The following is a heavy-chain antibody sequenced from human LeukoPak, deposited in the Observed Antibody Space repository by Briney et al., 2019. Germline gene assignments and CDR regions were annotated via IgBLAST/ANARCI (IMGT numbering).Heavy chain of an antibody. V-gene: IGHV1-69*13. J-gene: IGHJ4*02. CDR3: ARVSSWQNYFDY. CDR2: IIPIFGTA. CDR1: GGTFSSYA. D-gene: IGHD2-15*01. Sequence: SVKVSCKASGGTFSSYAISWVRQAPGQGLEWMGGIIPIFGTANYAQKFQGRVTITADESTSTAYMELSSLRSEDTAVYYCARVSSWQNYFDYWGQGTLVTVSS.